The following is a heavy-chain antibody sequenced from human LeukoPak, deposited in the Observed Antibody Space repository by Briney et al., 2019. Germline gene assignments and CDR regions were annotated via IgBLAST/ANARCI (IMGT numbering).Heavy chain of an antibody. V-gene: IGHV3-48*01. CDR3: ARDGGYSSSWTPFDY. CDR2: ISSSSSTI. D-gene: IGHD6-13*01. J-gene: IGHJ4*02. CDR1: GFTFSSYS. Sequence: GGSLRLSCAASGFTFSSYSVNWVRQAPGKGLEWVSYISSSSSTIYYADSVKGRFTISRDNAKNSLYLQMNSLRAEDTAVYYCARDGGYSSSWTPFDYWGQGTLVTVSS.